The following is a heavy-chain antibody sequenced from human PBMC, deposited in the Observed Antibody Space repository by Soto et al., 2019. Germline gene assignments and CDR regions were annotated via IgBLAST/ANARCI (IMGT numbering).Heavy chain of an antibody. CDR2: IYPGDSDT. CDR3: ARRKRGYSGYDAYYYYGMDV. D-gene: IGHD5-12*01. V-gene: IGHV5-51*01. J-gene: IGHJ6*02. CDR1: GNSFTSYW. Sequence: XESLKISWKCSGNSFTSYWIGLVLQMPGKGLEWMGIIYPGDSDTRYSPSFQGQVTISADKSISTAYLRWSSLKASDTAMYYCARRKRGYSGYDAYYYYGMDVWGQGTTVTVSS.